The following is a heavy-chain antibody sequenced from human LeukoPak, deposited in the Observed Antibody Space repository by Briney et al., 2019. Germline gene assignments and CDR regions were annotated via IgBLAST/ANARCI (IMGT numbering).Heavy chain of an antibody. J-gene: IGHJ1*01. Sequence: GGSLRLSCAASGFTVISNYMSWVRQAPGKGLEWVSVIYSGGNTYYADSVKGRFTISRDNSKNTLYLQMNSLRAEDTAVYYCASGYCSGGHCYSVYFQHWGQGTLVTVSS. V-gene: IGHV3-53*01. D-gene: IGHD2-15*01. CDR1: GFTVISNY. CDR3: ASGYCSGGHCYSVYFQH. CDR2: IYSGGNT.